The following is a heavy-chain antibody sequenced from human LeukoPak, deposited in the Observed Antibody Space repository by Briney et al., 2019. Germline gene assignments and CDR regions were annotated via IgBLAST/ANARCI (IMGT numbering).Heavy chain of an antibody. J-gene: IGHJ4*02. CDR1: GYTFTGYY. Sequence: ASVKVSCKASGYTFTGYYMHWVRQAPGQGLEWMGWINPNSGGTNYAQKFQGRVTMTRDTSISTAYMELSRLRSDDTAVYYCAGFGGGYCSSTSCHPDYGVYFDYWGQGTLVTVSS. D-gene: IGHD2-2*03. CDR3: AGFGGGYCSSTSCHPDYGVYFDY. V-gene: IGHV1-2*02. CDR2: INPNSGGT.